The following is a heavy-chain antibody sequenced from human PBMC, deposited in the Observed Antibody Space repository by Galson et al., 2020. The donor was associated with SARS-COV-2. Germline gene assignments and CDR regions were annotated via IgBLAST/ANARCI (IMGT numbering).Heavy chain of an antibody. D-gene: IGHD5-12*01. CDR2: INGDGSST. J-gene: IGHJ6*02. CDR1: GFSFSSYW. CDR3: ATFGGYDLNNGVDV. Sequence: GESLKISFAASGFSFSSYWMHWVRQVPGKELVWVSRINGDGSSTMYADSVKGRFAISRDNARNTLSLQMNGLRAEDTAVYYCATFGGYDLNNGVDVWGQGTTVTVSS. V-gene: IGHV3-74*03.